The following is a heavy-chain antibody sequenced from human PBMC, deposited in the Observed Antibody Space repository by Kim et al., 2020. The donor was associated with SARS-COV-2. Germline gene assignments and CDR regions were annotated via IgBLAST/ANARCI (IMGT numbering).Heavy chain of an antibody. V-gene: IGHV4-59*01. Sequence: PSLESRVTVTVDTSKTQFSLKLSSVTAAATAVYYCARAITSTWIGWFDPWGQGTLVTVSS. D-gene: IGHD5-12*01. J-gene: IGHJ5*02. CDR3: ARAITSTWIGWFDP.